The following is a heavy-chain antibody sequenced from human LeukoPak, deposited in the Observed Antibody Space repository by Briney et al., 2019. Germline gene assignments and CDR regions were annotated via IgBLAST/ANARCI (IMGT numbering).Heavy chain of an antibody. CDR2: ISTSSHYI. CDR3: ARGSGIGVALLDPFDI. CDR1: GFTFSCYS. D-gene: IGHD2-15*01. J-gene: IGHJ3*02. V-gene: IGHV3-21*04. Sequence: GGSLRLSCAASGFTFSCYSMTWVRQAPGKGLEWVSSISTSSHYIYYADSMKGRFTISRDNAKNSLYLQMNSLRAEDTAVYYCARGSGIGVALLDPFDIWRQGTMVSVS.